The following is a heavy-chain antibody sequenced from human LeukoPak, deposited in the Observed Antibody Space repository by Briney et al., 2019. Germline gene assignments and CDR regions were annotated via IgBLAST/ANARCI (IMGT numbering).Heavy chain of an antibody. V-gene: IGHV3-11*03. CDR2: INGSSSDT. J-gene: IGHJ5*02. Sequence: PGGSLTLSCAASGFTFSEYYKTWIRQAPGRGLEWISYINGSSSDTKYADSVEGRFTISRDNAKNSVYLLMNSLRAEDTAVYYCARRGTTYCAVDSSHPNWFDPWGQGTLVTVSS. D-gene: IGHD2-21*02. CDR1: GFTFSEYY. CDR3: ARRGTTYCAVDSSHPNWFDP.